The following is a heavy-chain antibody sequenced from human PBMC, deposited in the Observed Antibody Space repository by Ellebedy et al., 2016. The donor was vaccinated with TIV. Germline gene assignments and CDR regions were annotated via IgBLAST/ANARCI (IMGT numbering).Heavy chain of an antibody. Sequence: GESLKISCVASGFTLSSYWMHWVRQAPGKGLVWVSRIKSDGSVTTYADSVKGRFTTSRDNAKNTLYLQMSSLRAEDTAVYYCARSDWFDPWGQGTLVNVSS. CDR2: IKSDGSVT. V-gene: IGHV3-74*03. J-gene: IGHJ5*02. CDR3: ARSDWFDP. CDR1: GFTLSSYW.